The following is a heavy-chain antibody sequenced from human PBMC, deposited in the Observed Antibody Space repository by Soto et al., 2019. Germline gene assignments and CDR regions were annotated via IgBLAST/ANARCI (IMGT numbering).Heavy chain of an antibody. CDR2: IYYSGST. CDR3: ARVEATHYYYYYYMDV. CDR1: GGSISSGGYY. V-gene: IGHV4-31*03. Sequence: SETLSLTCTVSGGSISSGGYYWSWIRQHPGKGLEWIGYIYYSGSTYYNPSLKSRVTISVDTSKNQFSLKLSSVTAADTAVYYCARVEATHYYYYYYMDVWGKGTTVTVSS. D-gene: IGHD1-1*01. J-gene: IGHJ6*03.